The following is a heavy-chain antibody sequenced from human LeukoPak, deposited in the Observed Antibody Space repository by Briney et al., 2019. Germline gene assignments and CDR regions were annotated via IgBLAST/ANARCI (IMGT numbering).Heavy chain of an antibody. J-gene: IGHJ6*04. V-gene: IGHV1-3*01. CDR3: ARTTRGAMDV. D-gene: IGHD4-17*01. Sequence: AAVKVSSMAPVYTFTIYAMHSGRATPGPRLGRMWWINAGNGNTKYSQKFQGRVTITRDTSTSTAYMELSSLRSEDTAVYYCARTTRGAMDVWGKGTTVTVSS. CDR1: VYTFTIYA. CDR2: INAGNGNT.